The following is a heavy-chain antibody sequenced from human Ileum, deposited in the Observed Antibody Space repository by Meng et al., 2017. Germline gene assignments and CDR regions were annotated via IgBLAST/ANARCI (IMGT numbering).Heavy chain of an antibody. D-gene: IGHD3-10*01. CDR3: ARHGSGSYPYIEY. CDR1: GGIIINGNW. V-gene: IGHV4-4*02. Sequence: QVRLQESGPGLVKRSGTLSLTGAVAGGIIINGNWLSWVRQPPGKGLEWIGQIYHSGSTNYNPSPTSRVTISVDKSRNQFSLKLGSVTAADTAVYYCARHGSGSYPYIEYWGQGTLVTVSS. J-gene: IGHJ4*02. CDR2: IYHSGST.